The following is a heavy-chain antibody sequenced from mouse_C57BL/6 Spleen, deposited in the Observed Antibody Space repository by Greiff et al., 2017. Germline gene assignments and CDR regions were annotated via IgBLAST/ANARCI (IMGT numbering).Heavy chain of an antibody. J-gene: IGHJ4*01. CDR3: TRSDYGSYYAMDY. D-gene: IGHD1-1*01. Sequence: QVQLQQSGAELVRPGASVTLSCKASGYTFTDYEMHWVKQTPVHGLEWIGAIDPETGGTAYNQKFKGKAILTADKSSSTAYMELRSLTSEDSAVYYCTRSDYGSYYAMDYWGQGTSVTVSS. CDR1: GYTFTDYE. V-gene: IGHV1-15*01. CDR2: IDPETGGT.